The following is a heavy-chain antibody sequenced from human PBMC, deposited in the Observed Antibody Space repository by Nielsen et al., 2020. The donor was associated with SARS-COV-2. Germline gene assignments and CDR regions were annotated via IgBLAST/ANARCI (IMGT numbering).Heavy chain of an antibody. CDR2: IYSTGTI. V-gene: IGHV4-61*02. CDR1: GGSISSGHSY. J-gene: IGHJ4*02. CDR3: ARDVDTALGYYFDY. D-gene: IGHD5-18*01. Sequence: SETLSLTCTVSGGSISSGHSYWSWVRQPAGKRLEWIGRIYSTGTINYNPSLTSRVTISVDTSKNQFFLKVSSVTAADTGIYYCARDVDTALGYYFDYWGQGTLVTVSS.